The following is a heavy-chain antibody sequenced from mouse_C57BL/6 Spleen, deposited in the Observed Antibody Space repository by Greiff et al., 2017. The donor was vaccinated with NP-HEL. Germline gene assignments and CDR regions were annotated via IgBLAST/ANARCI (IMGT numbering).Heavy chain of an antibody. J-gene: IGHJ4*01. Sequence: QVQLQQPGAELVKPGASVKLSCKASGYTFTSYWMHWVKQRPGPGLEWIGMIHPNSGSTNYNEKFKSKATLTVDKSSSTAYMQLSSLTSEDSAVYYCAFITTVVEAMDYWGQGTSVTVSS. V-gene: IGHV1-64*01. CDR3: AFITTVVEAMDY. D-gene: IGHD1-1*01. CDR2: IHPNSGST. CDR1: GYTFTSYW.